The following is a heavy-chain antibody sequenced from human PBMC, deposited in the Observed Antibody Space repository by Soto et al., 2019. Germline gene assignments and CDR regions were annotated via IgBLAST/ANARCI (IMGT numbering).Heavy chain of an antibody. CDR3: AGLSMIGVVITDLDGFDI. Sequence: SEPQSLTWTVSGGSIISLYCRRIRKPQGKGLEWIGYIYYSGSTNYNPSLKSRVTISVDTSKNQFSLKLSSVTAADTAVYYCAGLSMIGVVITDLDGFDIWGEGTMVTVSS. CDR2: IYYSGST. V-gene: IGHV4-59*08. CDR1: GGSIISLY. D-gene: IGHD3-22*01. J-gene: IGHJ3*02.